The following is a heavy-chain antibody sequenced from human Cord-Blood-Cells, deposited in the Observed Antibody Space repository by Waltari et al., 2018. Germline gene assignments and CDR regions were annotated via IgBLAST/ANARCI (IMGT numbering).Heavy chain of an antibody. D-gene: IGHD2-2*02. Sequence: EVQLLESGGGLVQPGGSLRLSCAASGFAFSSYAMRWVRQAPGKGLEWVSAISGSGGSTYYADSVKGRFTISRDNSKNTLYLQMNSLRAEDTAVYYCAKVGGVPAAILIHFDYWGQGTLVTVSS. J-gene: IGHJ4*02. CDR2: ISGSGGST. CDR3: AKVGGVPAAILIHFDY. V-gene: IGHV3-23*01. CDR1: GFAFSSYA.